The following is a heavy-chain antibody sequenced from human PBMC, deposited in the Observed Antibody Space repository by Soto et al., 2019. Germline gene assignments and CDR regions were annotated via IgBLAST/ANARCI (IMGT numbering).Heavy chain of an antibody. CDR2: IIPIFGTA. Sequence: QVQLVQSGAEVKKPGSSVKVSCKASGGTFSSYAISWVRQAPGQGLEWMGGIIPIFGTANYAQKFQGRVTITAXXSXSXXYLELSSLRSEDTAVYYCARTVSGSYLGPSEYFQHWGQGTLVTVSS. CDR3: ARTVSGSYLGPSEYFQH. V-gene: IGHV1-69*12. J-gene: IGHJ1*01. D-gene: IGHD1-26*01. CDR1: GGTFSSYA.